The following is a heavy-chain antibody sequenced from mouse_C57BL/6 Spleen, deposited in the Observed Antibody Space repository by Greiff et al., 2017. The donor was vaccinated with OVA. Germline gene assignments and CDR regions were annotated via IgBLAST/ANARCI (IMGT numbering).Heavy chain of an antibody. CDR3: AREGDYDGDWFAY. CDR1: GYSITSGYD. CDR2: ISYSGST. Sequence: VQLQQSGPGMVKPSQSLSLTCTVTGYSITSGYDWHWIRHFPGNKLEWMGYISYSGSTNYNPSLKSRISITHDTSKNHFFLKLNSVTTEDTATYYCAREGDYDGDWFAYWGQGTLVTVSA. V-gene: IGHV3-1*01. J-gene: IGHJ3*01. D-gene: IGHD2-4*01.